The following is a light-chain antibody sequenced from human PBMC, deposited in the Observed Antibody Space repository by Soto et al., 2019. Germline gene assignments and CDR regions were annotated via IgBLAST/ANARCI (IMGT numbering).Light chain of an antibody. CDR1: QSIVTY. CDR3: QQSYSTPPWT. V-gene: IGKV1-39*01. J-gene: IGKJ1*01. Sequence: DIQLTTSPSSLSASVGDRVTLTCLASQSIVTYLNWYLQKPGKAPKLLIYAASNLQSGVPSRFSGSGSGTDFTLTISSLQPEDFATYFCQQSYSTPPWTFGQGTKVDIK. CDR2: AAS.